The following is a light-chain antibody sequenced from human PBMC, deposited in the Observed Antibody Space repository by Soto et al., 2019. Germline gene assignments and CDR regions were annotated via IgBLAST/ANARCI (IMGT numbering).Light chain of an antibody. J-gene: IGLJ2*01. CDR3: SSCTITSTLVI. Sequence: QSVLTQPASVSGSPGQSISVSCTGSSGDVGSYKYVSWYQQHPGKAPKLIIYEVNKRPSGVSDRFSGSKSGNTASLTISGLQAEDEADYYCSSCTITSTLVIFGGGTKVTVL. CDR2: EVN. V-gene: IGLV2-14*01. CDR1: SGDVGSYKY.